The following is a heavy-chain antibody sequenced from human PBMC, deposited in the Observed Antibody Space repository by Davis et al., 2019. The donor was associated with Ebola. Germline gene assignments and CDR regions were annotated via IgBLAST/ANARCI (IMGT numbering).Heavy chain of an antibody. D-gene: IGHD3-10*01. V-gene: IGHV1-8*01. CDR1: GYTFTSYD. CDR3: ARDSSLLWFRELAYDY. J-gene: IGHJ4*02. CDR2: MNPNSGNT. Sequence: ASVKVSCKASGYTFTSYDINWVRQATGQGLEWMGWMNPNSGNTGYAQKFQGRVTMTRNTSISTTYMELRSLRSDDTAVYYCARDSSLLWFRELAYDYWGQGTLVTVSS.